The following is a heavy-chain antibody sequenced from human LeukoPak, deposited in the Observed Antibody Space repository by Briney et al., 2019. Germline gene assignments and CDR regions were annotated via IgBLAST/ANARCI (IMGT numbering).Heavy chain of an antibody. CDR2: IWYDGSNK. D-gene: IGHD2/OR15-2a*01. CDR3: AVEYNSSPYAFDI. J-gene: IGHJ3*02. V-gene: IGHV3-33*01. CDR1: GFTFSSYG. Sequence: GGSLRLSCAASGFTFSSYGMHWVRQAPGKGLEWVAVIWYDGSNKYYADSVRGRFTISRDNSKNTLYLQMNSLRVEDTTVYYCAVEYNSSPYAFDIWGQGTKVTVSS.